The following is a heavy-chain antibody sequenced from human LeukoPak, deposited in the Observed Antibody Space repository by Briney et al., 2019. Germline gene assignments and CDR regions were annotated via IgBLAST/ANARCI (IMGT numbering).Heavy chain of an antibody. CDR3: ARDWASWFGELRNWFDP. CDR1: GGSISSSSYY. D-gene: IGHD3-10*01. V-gene: IGHV4-39*07. Sequence: SETLSLTCTVSGGSISSSSYYWGWIRQPPGKGLEWIGSIYYSGSTYFNPSLKSRVTISVATSKNQFSLKLSSVTAADTAVYYCARDWASWFGELRNWFDPWGQGTLVTVSS. J-gene: IGHJ5*02. CDR2: IYYSGST.